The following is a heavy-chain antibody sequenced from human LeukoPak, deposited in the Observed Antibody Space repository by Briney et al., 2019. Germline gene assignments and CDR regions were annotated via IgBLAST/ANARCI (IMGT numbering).Heavy chain of an antibody. V-gene: IGHV4-30-4*08. Sequence: SQTLSLTCIISGGSINSDDYYWNWIRQPPGKGLEWIGYIYYNGHTHYNPSLKTRVLISMDMSRNRFSLRLRSVTAADAAIYFCASGASTLTAPPGDWGRGTLVTVSS. CDR3: ASGASTLTAPPGD. D-gene: IGHD3-10*01. CDR2: IYYNGHT. CDR1: GGSINSDDYY. J-gene: IGHJ4*02.